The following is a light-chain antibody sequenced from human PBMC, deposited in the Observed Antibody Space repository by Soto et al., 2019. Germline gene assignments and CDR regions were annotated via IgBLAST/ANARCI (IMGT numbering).Light chain of an antibody. CDR3: QQSYSTPIN. J-gene: IGKJ5*01. CDR1: HSISNY. Sequence: DIQMTQSPSSLSASVVAIVTMSGCASHSISNYVNWYQHRPGKAPNLLISGATSLQSGVPSRFSGSESGTHFSLIISSLQPEDSATYYCQQSYSTPINCGKGPRREIK. V-gene: IGKV1-39*01. CDR2: GAT.